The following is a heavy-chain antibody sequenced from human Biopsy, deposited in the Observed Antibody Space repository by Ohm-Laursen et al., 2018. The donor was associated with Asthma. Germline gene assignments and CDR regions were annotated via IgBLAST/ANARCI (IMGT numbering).Heavy chain of an antibody. CDR3: ARKAGSCISRTCYSLDF. CDR1: GGTFNTYV. V-gene: IGHV1-69*13. Sequence: ASVKVSCKSLGGTFNTYVIGWVRQAPGQGLEWMGGINSVFGATTYPQKFQDRVTITADDSTSTVYMELSSLRSEDTAVYYCARKAGSCISRTCYSLDFWGQGALVTVSS. CDR2: INSVFGAT. J-gene: IGHJ4*02. D-gene: IGHD2-2*01.